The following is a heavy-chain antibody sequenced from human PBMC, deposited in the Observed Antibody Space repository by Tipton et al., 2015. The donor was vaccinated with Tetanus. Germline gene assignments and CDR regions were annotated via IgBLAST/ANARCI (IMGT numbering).Heavy chain of an antibody. CDR2: ISSSGDST. J-gene: IGHJ3*01. CDR1: GFSFSNYA. V-gene: IGHV3-23*04. Sequence: VQLVQSGGGVVQPGRSLRLSCAASGFSFSNYAMNWVRQSPLRGLEWGSSISSSGDSTHYADSVKGRATISRDDSKNTVYLELESQRPEDTAMYYCAKGAEAFDVWGQGTMVTVS. CDR3: AKGAEAFDV.